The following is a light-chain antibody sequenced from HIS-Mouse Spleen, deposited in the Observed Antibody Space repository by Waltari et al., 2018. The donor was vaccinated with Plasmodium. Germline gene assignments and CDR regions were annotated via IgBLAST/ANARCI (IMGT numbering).Light chain of an antibody. CDR1: VLAKKY. Sequence: SYELTQPSSVSVSPGQTARITCSGAVLAKKYARWFQQKPGQAPGLVIYKDSARPSGIPERFSGSSSGTTVTLTISGAQVEDEADYYCYSAADNNRVFGGGTKLTVL. CDR2: KDS. J-gene: IGLJ3*02. V-gene: IGLV3-27*01. CDR3: YSAADNNRV.